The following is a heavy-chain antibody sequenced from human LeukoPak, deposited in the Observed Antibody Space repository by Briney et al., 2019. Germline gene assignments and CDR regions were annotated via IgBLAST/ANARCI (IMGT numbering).Heavy chain of an antibody. V-gene: IGHV3-48*04. D-gene: IGHD3-10*01. J-gene: IGHJ4*02. CDR2: INSGSTTI. Sequence: GGSLRLSCAASGFTLSTYSMNWVRQAPGKGLEWVSYINSGSTTIHYADSVKGRFTISRDNAKNALYLQMNSLRAEDTAVYFCAREPYGSGSYNFDYWGQGTLVTVSS. CDR1: GFTLSTYS. CDR3: AREPYGSGSYNFDY.